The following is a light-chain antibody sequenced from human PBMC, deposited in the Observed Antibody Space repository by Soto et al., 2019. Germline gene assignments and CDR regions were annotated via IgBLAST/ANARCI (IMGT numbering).Light chain of an antibody. Sequence: DLQLTPCPATLCGSVGDRVSIPCRASQSISSWLAWYQQKPGKAPQPLIYKASSLESGVPSSFSRSGSGTEFTLTISRRNRDNFATYYCQQYNSYSQTFGQGTKVDIK. CDR3: QQYNSYSQT. V-gene: IGKV1-5*03. CDR2: KAS. CDR1: QSISSW. J-gene: IGKJ1*01.